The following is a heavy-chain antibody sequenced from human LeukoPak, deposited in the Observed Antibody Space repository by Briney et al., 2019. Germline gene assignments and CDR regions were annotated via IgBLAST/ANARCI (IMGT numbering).Heavy chain of an antibody. D-gene: IGHD6-19*01. J-gene: IGHJ5*02. CDR3: AKDIHIGHGSGWPES. V-gene: IGHV3-43D*03. Sequence: HPGGSLRLSCVGSGFTFGEYGMHWVRQVPGKGLEWVSHITWDGGSTYYAGSVKGRFTISRDNSKNSLYLQMNSLGAEDTALYYCAKDIHIGHGSGWPESWGQGTLVTVSS. CDR1: GFTFGEYG. CDR2: ITWDGGST.